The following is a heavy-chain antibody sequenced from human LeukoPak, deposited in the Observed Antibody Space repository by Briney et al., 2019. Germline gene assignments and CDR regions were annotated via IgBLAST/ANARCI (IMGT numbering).Heavy chain of an antibody. CDR2: MNSDGRTT. Sequence: GGSLRLSCAASEFTFSSYAMSWVRQAPGKGLVWVSRMNSDGRTTTYADSVKGRFTISRDNAKNTLYLQMNSLRAEDTAVYFCARETETISHYYMDVWGKGTTVTISS. V-gene: IGHV3-74*01. J-gene: IGHJ6*03. CDR1: EFTFSSYA. CDR3: ARETETISHYYMDV.